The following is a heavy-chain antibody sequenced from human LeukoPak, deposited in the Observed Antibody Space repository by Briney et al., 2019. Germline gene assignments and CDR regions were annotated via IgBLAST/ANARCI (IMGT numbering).Heavy chain of an antibody. J-gene: IGHJ4*02. CDR1: GYTFSSYW. V-gene: IGHV5-51*01. D-gene: IGHD3-3*01. CDR2: IYPGDSDI. Sequence: GESLRISCKGSGYTFSSYWIVWVRQMPGKGLEWIGIIYPGDSDIRYSPSLQGQVTISADTSIGTAYLQWSSLKASDTAIYYCARQNDFRLDYWGQGTLVTVSS. CDR3: ARQNDFRLDY.